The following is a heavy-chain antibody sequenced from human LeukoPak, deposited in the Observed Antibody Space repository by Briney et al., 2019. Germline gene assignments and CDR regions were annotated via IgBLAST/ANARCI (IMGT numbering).Heavy chain of an antibody. CDR1: GYTFTSYA. V-gene: IGHV7-4-1*02. D-gene: IGHD3-10*01. J-gene: IGHJ5*02. CDR3: ARGAGVIYPYNWFDP. Sequence: ASVKVSCKASGYTFTSYAMNWVRQAPGRGLEWMGWINTNTGNPTYAQGFTGRFVFSLDTSVSTAYLQISSLKAEDTAVYYCARGAGVIYPYNWFDPWGQGTLVTVSS. CDR2: INTNTGNP.